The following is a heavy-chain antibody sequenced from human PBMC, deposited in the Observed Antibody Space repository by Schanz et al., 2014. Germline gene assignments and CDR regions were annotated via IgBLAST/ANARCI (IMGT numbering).Heavy chain of an antibody. Sequence: QVQLQESGPGVVKPSQTLSLTCTVSGGSINSDAFYWTWIRQHPGKGLEWVGYIYYSGGTYYSPTLKSRVSMSLDTSKNPFSLNLSTLTAADTAVYYCARAHLAAVGIDSWGQGTLVTVSS. CDR2: IYYSGGT. CDR1: GGSINSDAFY. V-gene: IGHV4-31*03. CDR3: ARAHLAAVGIDS. J-gene: IGHJ4*02. D-gene: IGHD6-13*01.